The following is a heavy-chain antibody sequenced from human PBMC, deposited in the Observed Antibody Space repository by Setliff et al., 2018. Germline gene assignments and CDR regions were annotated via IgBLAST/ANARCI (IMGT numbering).Heavy chain of an antibody. CDR1: GFTFSSYG. CDR3: ARAVQILGDYYYYMDV. J-gene: IGHJ6*03. CDR2: IRYDGSNK. D-gene: IGHD1-26*01. V-gene: IGHV3-30*02. Sequence: GGSLRLSCAASGFTFSSYGMHWVRQAPGKGLEWVAFIRYDGSNKYYADSVKGRFTISRDNSKNTLYLQMNSLRAEDTAVYYCARAVQILGDYYYYMDVWGKGTTVTVSS.